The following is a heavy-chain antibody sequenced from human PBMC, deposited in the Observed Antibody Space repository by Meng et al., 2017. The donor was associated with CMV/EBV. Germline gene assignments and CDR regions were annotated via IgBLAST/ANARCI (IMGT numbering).Heavy chain of an antibody. V-gene: IGHV3-15*01. CDR1: GFTFSEVW. CDR2: IKRKIEGETT. CDR3: ATGDCGGGSCHAFDI. Sequence: GESLKISCVASGFTFSEVWMTWVRQTPGKGLELVGRIKRKIEGETTEYTAPVKGRFTISRDDSKDTLYLQMNNLKTEDTAIYYCATGDCGGGSCHAFDIWGQGTLVTVSS. J-gene: IGHJ3*02. D-gene: IGHD2-15*01.